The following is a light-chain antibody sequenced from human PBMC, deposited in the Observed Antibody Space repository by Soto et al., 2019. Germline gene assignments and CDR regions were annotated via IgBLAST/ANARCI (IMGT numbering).Light chain of an antibody. Sequence: EIVMTQSTATLSVSPGEGATLSCRASQSVSSNLAWYQQKPGQAPRLLIYAASTRATGIPARFSGSGSGTEFTLTISSLQSEDFAVYYCQHYNNWPPWTFGQGTKVEIK. CDR3: QHYNNWPPWT. CDR2: AAS. V-gene: IGKV3-15*01. CDR1: QSVSSN. J-gene: IGKJ1*01.